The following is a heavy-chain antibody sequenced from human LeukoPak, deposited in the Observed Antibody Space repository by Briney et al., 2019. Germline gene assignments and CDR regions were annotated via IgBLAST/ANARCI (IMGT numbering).Heavy chain of an antibody. J-gene: IGHJ4*02. CDR1: GYTLTELS. CDR2: FDPEDGET. V-gene: IGHV1-24*01. Sequence: ASVKVSCKVSGYTLTELSMHWVRQAPGKGLEWMGGFDPEDGETIYAQKFQGRVTMTEDTSTDTAYMELSSLRSEDTAVCYCATGAMVRGMVMYYFDYWGQGTLVTVSS. D-gene: IGHD3-10*01. CDR3: ATGAMVRGMVMYYFDY.